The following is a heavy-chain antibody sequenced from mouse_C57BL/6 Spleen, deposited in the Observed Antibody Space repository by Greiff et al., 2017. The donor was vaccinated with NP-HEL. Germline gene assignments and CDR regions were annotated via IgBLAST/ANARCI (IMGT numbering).Heavy chain of an antibody. V-gene: IGHV5-4*03. CDR1: GFTFSSYA. D-gene: IGHD1-1*01. CDR3: ARDYYGSSHRYFDV. Sequence: EVKVEESGGGLVKPGGSLKLSCAASGFTFSSYAMSWVRQTPEKRLEWVATISDGGSYTYYPDNVKGRFTISRDNAKNNLYLQMSHLKSEDTAMYYCARDYYGSSHRYFDVWGTGTTVTVSS. J-gene: IGHJ1*03. CDR2: ISDGGSYT.